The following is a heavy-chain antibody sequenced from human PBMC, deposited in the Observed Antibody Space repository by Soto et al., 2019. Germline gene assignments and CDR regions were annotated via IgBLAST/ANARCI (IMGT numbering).Heavy chain of an antibody. D-gene: IGHD5-18*01. CDR1: GSTFSNYG. V-gene: IGHV3-30*18. CDR3: EKDLDGYNYAFDI. CDR2: ISYDGSNK. Sequence: QVQLVESGGGVVQPGRSLRLSCVASGSTFSNYGIHWVRQAPGKGLEWVAVISYDGSNKYYVDSVKGRFTMSRDNSKNTLYLQMTSLRVEDTAVYYCEKDLDGYNYAFDIWGQGTVVIVSS. J-gene: IGHJ3*02.